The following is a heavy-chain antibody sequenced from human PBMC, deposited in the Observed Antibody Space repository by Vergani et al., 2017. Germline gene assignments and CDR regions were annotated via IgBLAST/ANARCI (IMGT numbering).Heavy chain of an antibody. CDR2: ITPIFGTA. V-gene: IGHV1-69*01. Sequence: QVQLVQSGAEVKKPGSSVKVSCKASGGTFSSYAISWVRQAPGQGLEWMGGITPIFGTANYAQKFQGRVTITADESTSTAYMELSSLRSEDTAVYYCARRYRKGDSSSSWFDPWGQGTLVTVSS. CDR3: ARRYRKGDSSSSWFDP. D-gene: IGHD6-6*01. J-gene: IGHJ5*02. CDR1: GGTFSSYA.